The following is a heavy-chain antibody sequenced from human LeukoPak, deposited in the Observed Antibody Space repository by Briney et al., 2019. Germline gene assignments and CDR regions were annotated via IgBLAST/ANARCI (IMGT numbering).Heavy chain of an antibody. D-gene: IGHD1-1*01. CDR2: IKPDGSEK. J-gene: IGHJ5*02. V-gene: IGHV3-7*01. CDR1: GFTFSNDW. CDR3: ARGHWNPNSFDP. Sequence: GRSLRLSCAASGFTFSNDWMSWVRQSPGKGLEWMANIKPDGSEKYYVDSVKGRFTISRDNAKNSLYLQMNSLRAEDTAVYYCARGHWNPNSFDPWGQGTLVTVSS.